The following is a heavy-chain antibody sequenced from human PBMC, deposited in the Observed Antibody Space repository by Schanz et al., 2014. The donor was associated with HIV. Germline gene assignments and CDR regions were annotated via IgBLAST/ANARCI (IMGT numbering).Heavy chain of an antibody. CDR1: GFTYRNYG. Sequence: EQLVESGGGVVQPGRSLRLSCAASGFTYRNYGMSWVRQAPGKGLEWVSTISAGVGTASYADSVKGRFTISRDNSKKMLFLQMNRLRAEDTAVYYCAIRTPMISFGAFDTWGRGTMVTVSS. J-gene: IGHJ3*02. D-gene: IGHD3-16*01. V-gene: IGHV3-23*04. CDR3: AIRTPMISFGAFDT. CDR2: ISAGVGTA.